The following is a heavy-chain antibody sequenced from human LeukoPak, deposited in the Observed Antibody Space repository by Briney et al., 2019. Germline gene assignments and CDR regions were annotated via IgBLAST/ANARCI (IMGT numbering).Heavy chain of an antibody. V-gene: IGHV1-18*01. D-gene: IGHD3-16*01. CDR3: AREASIMAPYYYGTDV. Sequence: ASVKVSCKASGYTFTSYGISWVRQAPGQGLEWMGWISAYNGNTNYAQKLQGRVTMTTDTSTSTAYMELRSLRSDDTAVYYCAREASIMAPYYYGTDVWGQGTTVTVSS. CDR2: ISAYNGNT. CDR1: GYTFTSYG. J-gene: IGHJ6*02.